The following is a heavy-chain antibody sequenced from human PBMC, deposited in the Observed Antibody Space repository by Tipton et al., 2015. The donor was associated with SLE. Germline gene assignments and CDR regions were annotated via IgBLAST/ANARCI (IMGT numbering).Heavy chain of an antibody. CDR1: GFTFSSYS. CDR3: AKVLISGWYLDAFDI. V-gene: IGHV3-21*01. Sequence: SLRLSCAASGFTFSSYSMNWVRQAPGKGLEWVSSISSSSSYIYYADSVKGRFTISRDNAKNSLYLQMNSLRAEDTAVYYCAKVLISGWYLDAFDIWGQGTMVTVSS. CDR2: ISSSSSYI. J-gene: IGHJ3*02. D-gene: IGHD6-19*01.